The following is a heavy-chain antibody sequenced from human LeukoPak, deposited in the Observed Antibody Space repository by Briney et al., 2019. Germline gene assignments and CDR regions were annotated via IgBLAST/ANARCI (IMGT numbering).Heavy chain of an antibody. CDR2: IYPGDSDT. V-gene: IGHV5-51*01. J-gene: IGHJ4*02. CDR1: GYRFTSYW. Sequence: GESLKISWKGSGYRFTSYWIGWVRQMPGKGMGWMGIIYPGDSDTRYSPSFQGQVTISADKSISTAYLQWSSLKASDTAMYYCARPPYSSSIGFDYWGQGTLVTVSS. D-gene: IGHD6-6*01. CDR3: ARPPYSSSIGFDY.